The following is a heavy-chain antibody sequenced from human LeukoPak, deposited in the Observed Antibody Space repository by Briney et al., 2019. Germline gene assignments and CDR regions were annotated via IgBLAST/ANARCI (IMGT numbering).Heavy chain of an antibody. CDR1: GFTFSSYG. J-gene: IGHJ4*02. D-gene: IGHD2-2*01. V-gene: IGHV3-30*02. CDR2: IQYDGSNK. Sequence: GGSLRLSCAASGFTFSSYGMHWVRQAPGKGLEWVAFIQYDGSNKYYADSVKGRFTISRDNSKNTLYLQMNSLRAEDTAVYYCAKARLWYQLLLDYWGQGTLVTVSS. CDR3: AKARLWYQLLLDY.